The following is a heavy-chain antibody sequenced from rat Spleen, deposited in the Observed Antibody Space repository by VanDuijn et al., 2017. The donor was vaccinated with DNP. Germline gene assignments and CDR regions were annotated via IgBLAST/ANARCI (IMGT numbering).Heavy chain of an antibody. CDR2: ISYDGGRT. V-gene: IGHV5-20*01. Sequence: EVQLVESGGGLVQPGGSMKLSCAASGFTFGDYYMAWVRQAPTKGLEWVASISYDGGRTSHRDSVKGRFTISRDNAKNTLYLQMDSLRSEDTATYYCATFEGRDAWGQGTSVTVSS. CDR1: GFTFGDYY. J-gene: IGHJ4*01. D-gene: IGHD1-11*01. CDR3: ATFEGRDA.